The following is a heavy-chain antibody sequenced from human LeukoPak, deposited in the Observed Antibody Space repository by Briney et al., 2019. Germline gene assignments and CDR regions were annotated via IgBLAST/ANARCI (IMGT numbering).Heavy chain of an antibody. D-gene: IGHD3-16*01. CDR3: ARDGGRSGNEYYFDS. CDR2: IYDNGST. Sequence: SETLSLTCTVSGGSISSNFWNWVRQPPGKGREWIGFIYDNGSTKYSPSLKTRVAMSVDTSKQQFSLKLSSLTAADTAVYYCARDGGRSGNEYYFDSWGEGTMVTVCS. V-gene: IGHV4-59*01. CDR1: GGSISSNF. J-gene: IGHJ4*02.